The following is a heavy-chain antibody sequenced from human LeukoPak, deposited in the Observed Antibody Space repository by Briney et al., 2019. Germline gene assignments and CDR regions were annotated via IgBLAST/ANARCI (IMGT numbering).Heavy chain of an antibody. CDR3: ARERYCSSTSCPHGDLDY. Sequence: GGSLRLSCAATGFSFSSYEMNWVRQAPGKGLEWVSYIGVSGSTMYYAESVKGRFTISRDNAKNSLYLQMNSLRAEDTAVYYCARERYCSSTSCPHGDLDYWGQGTLVSVSS. V-gene: IGHV3-48*03. D-gene: IGHD2-2*01. J-gene: IGHJ4*02. CDR1: GFSFSSYE. CDR2: IGVSGSTM.